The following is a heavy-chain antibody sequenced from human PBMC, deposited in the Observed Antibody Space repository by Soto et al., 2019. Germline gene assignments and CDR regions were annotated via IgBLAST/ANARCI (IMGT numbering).Heavy chain of an antibody. Sequence: QVQLVQSGAEVKKPGASVKVSCKASGYTFTSYSISWVRQAPGQGLEWMGWISAYNGNTKYAQKFQGRVTMTTDTSTSPAYMELRSLRSDDTAIYYCARDGVAVTTGSSGYWGQGTLVTVSS. V-gene: IGHV1-18*01. D-gene: IGHD4-4*01. CDR3: ARDGVAVTTGSSGY. CDR1: GYTFTSYS. J-gene: IGHJ4*02. CDR2: ISAYNGNT.